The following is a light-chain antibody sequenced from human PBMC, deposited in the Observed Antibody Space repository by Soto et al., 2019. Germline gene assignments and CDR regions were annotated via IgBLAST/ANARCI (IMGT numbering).Light chain of an antibody. Sequence: IEMTQSPATLTQDPGERVTLSRRASERVSTNLAWYQQKPGQAPRLLIYGASTSATGIPARFSGSGSGNEFTLTISRLEAEEFAVYYCQQCGSSTTFGQGTRLEIK. J-gene: IGKJ5*01. CDR3: QQCGSSTT. CDR2: GAS. CDR1: ERVSTN. V-gene: IGKV3-15*01.